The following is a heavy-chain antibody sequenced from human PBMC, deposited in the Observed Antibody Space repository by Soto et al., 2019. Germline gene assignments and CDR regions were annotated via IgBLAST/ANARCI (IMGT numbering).Heavy chain of an antibody. V-gene: IGHV4-59*08. J-gene: IGHJ6*02. CDR3: ARRIKYYYAMDV. D-gene: IGHD2-15*01. Sequence: SETLSLTFTVSGGSISSYYWSWIRQPPGKGLEWIGYISDSGSTNYNPSLKSRVTISVDTSNNQFSLKLSSVTAADTAVYYCARRIKYYYAMDVWGPGITVNLSS. CDR2: ISDSGST. CDR1: GGSISSYY.